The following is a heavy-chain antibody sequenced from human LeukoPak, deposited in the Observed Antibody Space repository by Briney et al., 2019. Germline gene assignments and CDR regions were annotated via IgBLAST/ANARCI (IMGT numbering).Heavy chain of an antibody. Sequence: TGGSLRLSCAASGFTFSSYAMSWVRQAPGKGLEWVSGLSCSGGSTYYADSVKGRFTISRDNFKNTLFLHMNSLRAEDTAVYYCAKGYTVTATYFDYWGQGTLVTVSS. V-gene: IGHV3-23*01. CDR2: LSCSGGST. J-gene: IGHJ4*02. D-gene: IGHD4-17*01. CDR1: GFTFSSYA. CDR3: AKGYTVTATYFDY.